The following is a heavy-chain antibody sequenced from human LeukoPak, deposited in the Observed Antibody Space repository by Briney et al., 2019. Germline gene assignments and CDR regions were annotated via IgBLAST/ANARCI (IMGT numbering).Heavy chain of an antibody. Sequence: GGSLRLSCAASGFTLSSYAMSWVRQAPGKGLEWVSAISGSGGSTYYADSVKGRFTISRDNSKNTLYLQMNSLRAEDTAVYYCAKDPYSGSYYTAFDTWGQGTMVTVSS. V-gene: IGHV3-23*01. CDR2: ISGSGGST. CDR3: AKDPYSGSYYTAFDT. J-gene: IGHJ3*02. CDR1: GFTLSSYA. D-gene: IGHD1-26*01.